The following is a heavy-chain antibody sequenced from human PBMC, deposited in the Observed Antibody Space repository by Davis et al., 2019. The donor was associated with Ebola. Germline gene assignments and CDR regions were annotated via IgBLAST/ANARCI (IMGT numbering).Heavy chain of an antibody. CDR3: AREKVDVRGRGFDY. V-gene: IGHV1-2*05. CDR2: LNPNNGGI. J-gene: IGHJ4*02. CDR1: GYTLTGYF. Sequence: ASVKVSCKTSGYTLTGYFIHWVRQAPGQGLEWMGRLNPNNGGIKYAQKFQGRVTMTRDTSISTAYMELSSLRFDDSVVYYCAREKVDVRGRGFDYWGQGTLVTVSS. D-gene: IGHD3-10*02.